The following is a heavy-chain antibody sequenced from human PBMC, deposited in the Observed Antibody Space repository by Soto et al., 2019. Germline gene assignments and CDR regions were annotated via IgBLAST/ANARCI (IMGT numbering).Heavy chain of an antibody. CDR1: GFSVSSNY. J-gene: IGHJ4*02. CDR2: IHSGGRT. V-gene: IGHV3-53*01. D-gene: IGHD2-21*01. CDR3: ARDGGEGTFDY. Sequence: EVQLVESGGGLIQPGGSLRLSCAVSGFSVSSNYMSWVRQAPGKGLEWVSVIHSGGRTYYADSVKGRLTISRDNSKNTLYLQMNSLRAEDTAVYYCARDGGEGTFDYWGQGTLVTVSS.